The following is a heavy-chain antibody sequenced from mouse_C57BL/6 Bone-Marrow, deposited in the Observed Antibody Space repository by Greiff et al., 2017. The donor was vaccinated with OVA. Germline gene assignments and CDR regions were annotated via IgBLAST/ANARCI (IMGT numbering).Heavy chain of an antibody. CDR3: ARRDGYYDFDY. D-gene: IGHD2-3*01. CDR2: ISSGGSYT. Sequence: EVKLQESGGDLVKPGGSLKLSCAASGFTFSSYGMSWVRQTPDKRLEWVATISSGGSYTYYPDSVKGRFTISRDNAKNTLYLQMSSLKSEDTAMYYCARRDGYYDFDYWGQGTTLTVSS. CDR1: GFTFSSYG. J-gene: IGHJ2*01. V-gene: IGHV5-6*02.